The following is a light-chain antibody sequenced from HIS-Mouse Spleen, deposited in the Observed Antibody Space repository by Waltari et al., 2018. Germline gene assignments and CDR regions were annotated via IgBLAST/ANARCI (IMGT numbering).Light chain of an antibody. CDR2: GAS. J-gene: IGKJ1*01. Sequence: EIVLTQSPGTLSLSPGERATLSCRASQSVSSSYLAWYQQKPGQAPRRLISGASSRATGIPDRFSGRGSGTDFTLTISRLEPEDFAVYYCQQYGSSPRTFGQGTKVEIK. CDR1: QSVSSSY. V-gene: IGKV3-20*01. CDR3: QQYGSSPRT.